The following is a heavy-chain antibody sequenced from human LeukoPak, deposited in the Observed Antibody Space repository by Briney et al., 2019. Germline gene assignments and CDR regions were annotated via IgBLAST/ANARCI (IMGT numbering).Heavy chain of an antibody. CDR3: ASGRVVTAIYAFDI. D-gene: IGHD2-21*02. CDR1: EFAFSSYW. Sequence: GVSLRLSCAASEFAFSSYWMSWVRQAPGKGLEWVANIKQDGSEKYYVDSVKGRFTISRDNAKNSLYLQMNSLRAEDTAVYFCASGRVVTAIYAFDIWGQGTMVTVAS. V-gene: IGHV3-7*01. CDR2: IKQDGSEK. J-gene: IGHJ3*02.